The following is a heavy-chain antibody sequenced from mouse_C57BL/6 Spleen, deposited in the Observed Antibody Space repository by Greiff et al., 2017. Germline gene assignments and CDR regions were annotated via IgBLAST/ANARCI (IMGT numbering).Heavy chain of an antibody. CDR2: ISDGGSYT. V-gene: IGHV5-4*01. J-gene: IGHJ4*01. CDR1: GFTFSSYA. CDR3: ARDPLFDY. Sequence: EVKLMESGGGLVKPGGSLKLSCAASGFTFSSYAMSWVRQTPEKRLEWVATISDGGSYTYYPDNVKGRFTISRDNAKNNLYLQMSHLKSEDTAMYYCARDPLFDYWGQGTSVTVSS.